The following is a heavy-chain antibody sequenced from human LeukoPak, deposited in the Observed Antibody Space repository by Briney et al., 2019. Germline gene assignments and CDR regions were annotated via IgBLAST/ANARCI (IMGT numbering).Heavy chain of an antibody. J-gene: IGHJ4*02. CDR1: GFSLSTNRVG. Sequence: SGPTLVNPTQTLTLTCTFSGFSLSTNRVGVGWIRQPPGQALEWPALIYWNDDKRYSPSLKSRLTITRDTSRNRVGLTMTNMDPVDAGTDYCAHINAWGSYSLFDYWGQGTLVTVSS. V-gene: IGHV2-5*01. CDR3: AHINAWGSYSLFDY. CDR2: IYWNDDK. D-gene: IGHD3-16*01.